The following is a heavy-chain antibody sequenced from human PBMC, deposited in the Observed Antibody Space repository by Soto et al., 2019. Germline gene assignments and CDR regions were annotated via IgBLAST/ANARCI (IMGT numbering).Heavy chain of an antibody. Sequence: ASVKVSCKASGYTFTSYGISWVRQAPGKGLEWMGGFDPEDGETIYAQKFQGRVTMTEDTSTDTAYMELSSLRSEDTAVYYCATKGGSGTIFDYWGQGTLVTVSS. D-gene: IGHD3-3*01. V-gene: IGHV1-24*01. CDR2: FDPEDGET. CDR1: GYTFTSYG. J-gene: IGHJ4*02. CDR3: ATKGGSGTIFDY.